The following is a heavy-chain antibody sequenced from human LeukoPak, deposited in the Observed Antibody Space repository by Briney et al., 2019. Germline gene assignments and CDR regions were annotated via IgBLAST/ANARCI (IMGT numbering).Heavy chain of an antibody. CDR3: ARAMVVVVPAAM. CDR2: ISYDGNSK. Sequence: GGSLRLSCAASEFTFSNYAMHWVRQAPGKGLAWVAVISYDGNSKSYANSVKGRFTISRDSSKNTLYLQMNSLRPGDTAVYYCARAMVVVVPAAMWGQGTLVTVSS. V-gene: IGHV3-30-3*01. D-gene: IGHD2-2*01. J-gene: IGHJ4*02. CDR1: EFTFSNYA.